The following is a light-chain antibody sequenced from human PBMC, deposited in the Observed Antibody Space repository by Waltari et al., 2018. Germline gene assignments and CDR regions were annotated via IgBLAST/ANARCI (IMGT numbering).Light chain of an antibody. J-gene: IGLJ2*01. CDR3: ISYTTSDTMI. CDR2: DVS. CDR1: SSDVGAYHY. V-gene: IGLV2-14*03. Sequence: QSALTQPASVSGSPGQSITISCTGPSSDVGAYHYVSWYQQHPGKVPKLIIYDVSHRPSGVSFRFSGSKSDNTASLTISGLQAEDEADYYCISYTTSDTMIFGGGTKLTVL.